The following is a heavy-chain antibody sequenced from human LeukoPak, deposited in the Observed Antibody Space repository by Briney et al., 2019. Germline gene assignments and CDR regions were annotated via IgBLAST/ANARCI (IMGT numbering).Heavy chain of an antibody. CDR3: ARGGYCTTALRYAMNAFDI. CDR1: GFNFHSHE. J-gene: IGHJ3*02. Sequence: PGGSLRLSCAASGFNFHSHEMNWVRQAPGKGLEFISYISPSGTTMYYADSVKGRFTISRDNAKNSLYLQMNSLRAEDTAVYYCARGGYCTTALRYAMNAFDIWGQGTMVTVSS. V-gene: IGHV3-48*03. CDR2: ISPSGTTM. D-gene: IGHD2-8*01.